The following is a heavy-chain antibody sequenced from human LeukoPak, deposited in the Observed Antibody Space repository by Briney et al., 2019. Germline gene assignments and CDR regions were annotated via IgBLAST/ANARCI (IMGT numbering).Heavy chain of an antibody. CDR3: ARQGSSWYSWFDP. CDR2: IYPSDSDT. J-gene: IGHJ5*02. Sequence: GESLKISCKGSGYSFTSYWIGWVCQMPGKGLEWMGIIYPSDSDTRYSPSFQGQVTISADKSISTAYLQWSSLKASDTAMYYCARQGSSWYSWFDPWGQGTLVTVSS. CDR1: GYSFTSYW. V-gene: IGHV5-51*01. D-gene: IGHD6-13*01.